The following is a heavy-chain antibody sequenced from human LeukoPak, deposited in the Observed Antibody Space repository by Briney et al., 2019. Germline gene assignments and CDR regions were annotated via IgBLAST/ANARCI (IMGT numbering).Heavy chain of an antibody. V-gene: IGHV3-11*06. CDR1: GFTFSDYY. J-gene: IGHJ4*02. CDR3: ARERRNNFGYYFDY. CDR2: ISSSSSYT. Sequence: PGGSLTLSCAASGFTFSDYYMSWIRQAPGKGLEWVSYISSSSSYTNYADSVKGRFTISRDNAKNSLYLQMNSLRAEDTAVYYCARERRNNFGYYFDYWGQGTLVTVSS. D-gene: IGHD1/OR15-1a*01.